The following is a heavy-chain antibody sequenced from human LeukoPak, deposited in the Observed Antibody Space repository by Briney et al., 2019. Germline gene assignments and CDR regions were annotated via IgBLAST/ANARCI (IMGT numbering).Heavy chain of an antibody. V-gene: IGHV4-34*01. J-gene: IGHJ4*02. Sequence: PSETLSLTCAVYGGSFSGYYWSWIRQPPGKGLEWIGEINHSGSTNYNPSLKSRVTISVDTSKNQFSLKLSSVTAADTAVYYCASIPRPDYGDSGTDFDYWGQGTLVTVSS. D-gene: IGHD4-17*01. CDR3: ASIPRPDYGDSGTDFDY. CDR2: INHSGST. CDR1: GGSFSGYY.